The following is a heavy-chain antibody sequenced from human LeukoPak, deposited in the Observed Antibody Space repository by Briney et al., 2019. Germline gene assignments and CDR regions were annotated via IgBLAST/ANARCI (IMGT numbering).Heavy chain of an antibody. CDR2: IYHSGST. D-gene: IGHD3-9*01. V-gene: IGHV4-30-2*01. Sequence: PSETLSLTCAVSGGSISSGGYSWSWIRQPPGKGLEWIGYIYHSGSTYYNPSLKSRVTISVDRSKNQFSLKLSSVTAADTAVYYCARXRILTTAHAFDIWGQGTMVTVSS. J-gene: IGHJ3*02. CDR3: ARXRILTTAHAFDI. CDR1: GGSISSGGYS.